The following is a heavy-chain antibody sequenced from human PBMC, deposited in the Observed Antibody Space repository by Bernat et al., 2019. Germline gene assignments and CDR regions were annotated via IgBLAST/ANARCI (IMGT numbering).Heavy chain of an antibody. J-gene: IGHJ6*02. CDR2: ISYDGSNK. CDR3: ARQWWSGYYTDIFYYYYGMDV. CDR1: GFTFSSYG. Sequence: QVQLVESGGGVVQPGRSLRLSCAASGFTFSSYGMHWVRQAPGKGLEWVAVISYDGSNKYYADSVKGRFTISRDNSKNTLYLQMNSLRAEDTAVYYCARQWWSGYYTDIFYYYYGMDVWGQGTTVTVSS. V-gene: IGHV3-30*03. D-gene: IGHD3-3*01.